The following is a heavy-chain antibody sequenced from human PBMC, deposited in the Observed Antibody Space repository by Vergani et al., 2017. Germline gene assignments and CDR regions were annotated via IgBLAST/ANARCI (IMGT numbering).Heavy chain of an antibody. CDR2: INHSGST. V-gene: IGHV4-34*01. Sequence: QVQLQQWGAGLLKPSETLSLTCAVYGGSFSGYYWSWIRQPPGKGLEWIGEINHSGSTNYNPSLKSRVTISVDTSKNPFSLKLSSVTAADTAVYYCAGGRNDYVWGSYRSFRAEYFQHWGQGTLVTVSS. D-gene: IGHD3-16*02. CDR1: GGSFSGYY. CDR3: AGGRNDYVWGSYRSFRAEYFQH. J-gene: IGHJ1*01.